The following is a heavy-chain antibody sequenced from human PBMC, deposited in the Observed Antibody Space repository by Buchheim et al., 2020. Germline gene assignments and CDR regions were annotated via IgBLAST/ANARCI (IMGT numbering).Heavy chain of an antibody. V-gene: IGHV4-34*01. CDR3: ARVLRFLEWPPKKYGMDV. CDR1: GGSFSGYY. J-gene: IGHJ6*02. D-gene: IGHD3-3*01. Sequence: QVQLQQWGAGLLKPSETLSLTCAVYGGSFSGYYWSWIRQPPGKGLEWIGEINHSGSTNYNPSLKSRVTISVDTSKHQFSLKLRSVTAADTAVYYCARVLRFLEWPPKKYGMDVWGQGTT. CDR2: INHSGST.